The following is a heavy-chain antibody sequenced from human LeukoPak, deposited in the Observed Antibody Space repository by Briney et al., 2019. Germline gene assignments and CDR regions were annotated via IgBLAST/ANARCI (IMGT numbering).Heavy chain of an antibody. J-gene: IGHJ4*02. CDR1: GYTFTGYY. CDR3: ARVRCSGGSCYSDY. Sequence: APVKVSCKASGYTFTGYYMHWARQAPGQGLEWMGWINPNSGGTNYAQKFQGRVTMTRDTSISTAYMELSRLRSDDTTVYYCARVRCSGGSCYSDYWGQGTLVTVSS. CDR2: INPNSGGT. V-gene: IGHV1-2*02. D-gene: IGHD2-15*01.